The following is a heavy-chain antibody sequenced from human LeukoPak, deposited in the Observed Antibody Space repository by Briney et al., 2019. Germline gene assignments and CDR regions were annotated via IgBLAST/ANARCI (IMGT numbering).Heavy chain of an antibody. J-gene: IGHJ4*02. Sequence: TGGSLRLSCAASGFTFSSYWMHWVRQAPGEGLVWVSRINSDGSTTSYADSVKGRFTISRDNAKNTLYPQMNSLRVEDTAVYYCARDYYSSAYYWGQGTLVTVSS. V-gene: IGHV3-74*01. D-gene: IGHD6-19*01. CDR1: GFTFSSYW. CDR2: INSDGSTT. CDR3: ARDYYSSAYY.